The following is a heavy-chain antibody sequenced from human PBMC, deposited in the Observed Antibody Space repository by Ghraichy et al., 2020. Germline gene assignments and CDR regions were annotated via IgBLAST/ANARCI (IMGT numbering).Heavy chain of an antibody. Sequence: GGSLRLSCAASGFTFSSYAMSWVRQAPGKGLEWVSAISGSGGSTYYADSVKGRFTISRDNSKNTLYLQMNSLRAEDTAVYYCAKEPYSSGWYLGWFDPWGQGTLVTVSS. CDR3: AKEPYSSGWYLGWFDP. CDR2: ISGSGGST. J-gene: IGHJ5*02. CDR1: GFTFSSYA. V-gene: IGHV3-23*01. D-gene: IGHD6-19*01.